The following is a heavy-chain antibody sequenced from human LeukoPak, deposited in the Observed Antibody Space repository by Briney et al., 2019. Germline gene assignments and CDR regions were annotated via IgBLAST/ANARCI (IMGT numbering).Heavy chain of an antibody. D-gene: IGHD2/OR15-2a*01. V-gene: IGHV1-2*02. CDR1: GFTFTDYY. J-gene: IGHJ4*02. CDR2: IGPHSSAT. CDR3: AREGNGLLSKDFDY. Sequence: ASMKVSRKSSGFTFTDYYIQWVRQAPGQGLEWMGYIGPHSSATSSPQEFQGRVTMTRDTSMSTAYMELTRLTSDDTAVYYCAREGNGLLSKDFDYWGQGTLVTVSS.